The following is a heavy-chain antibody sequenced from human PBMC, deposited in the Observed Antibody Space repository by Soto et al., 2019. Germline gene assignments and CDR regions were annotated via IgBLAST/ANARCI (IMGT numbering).Heavy chain of an antibody. CDR2: ISYSGST. D-gene: IGHD3-10*01. V-gene: IGHV4-61*01. Sequence: SKTLSLTCTVSGASVSSGTYYWSWIRQPPGKGLEWIGYISYSGSTDYNPSLKSRVTISVDTSKNQFSLKLNSVTAADAAVFYCVRESSEFDTRSQH. CDR1: GASVSSGTYY. J-gene: IGHJ1*01. CDR3: VRESSEFDTRSQH.